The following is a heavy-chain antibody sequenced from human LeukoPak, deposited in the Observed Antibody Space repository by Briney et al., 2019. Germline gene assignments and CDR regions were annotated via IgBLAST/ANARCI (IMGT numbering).Heavy chain of an antibody. CDR1: GYTFTGYY. CDR3: ARAWDIVVVVAAIGDAFDI. D-gene: IGHD2-15*01. CDR2: INPNSGGT. J-gene: IGHJ3*02. V-gene: IGHV1-2*06. Sequence: ASVKVSYKASGYTFTGYYMHSVRQAPGHGLEWMGRINPNSGGTNYAQKLQGRVTMTRDTSISTAYMELSRLRSDDTAVYYCARAWDIVVVVAAIGDAFDIWGQGTMVTVSS.